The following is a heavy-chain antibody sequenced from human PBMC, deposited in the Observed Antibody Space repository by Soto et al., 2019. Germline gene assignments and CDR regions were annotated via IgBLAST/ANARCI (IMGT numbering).Heavy chain of an antibody. CDR3: ALFCSGGSCPPDYYYMAV. D-gene: IGHD2-15*01. Sequence: ASVKVSCKVSGYTLTELSMHWVRQAPGKGLEWMGSFDPDVGVANYAQKFQGRVTITADKSTSTAYMELSSLRSEDTAVYYCALFCSGGSCPPDYYYMAVWGKGTTVTVSS. V-gene: IGHV1-24*01. CDR2: FDPDVGVA. J-gene: IGHJ6*03. CDR1: GYTLTELS.